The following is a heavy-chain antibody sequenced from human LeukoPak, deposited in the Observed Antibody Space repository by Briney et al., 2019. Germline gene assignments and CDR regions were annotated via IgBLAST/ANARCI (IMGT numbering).Heavy chain of an antibody. CDR1: GFTFSSYE. J-gene: IGHJ6*04. D-gene: IGHD3-10*02. CDR3: AELGITMIGGV. V-gene: IGHV3-48*03. CDR2: ISSSGSTI. Sequence: GGSLRLSCAASGFTFSSYEMNWVRQAPGKGLEWDSYISSSGSTIYYADSVKGRFSISRDNAKNSLYLQMNSLRAEDTAVYYCAELGITMIGGVWGKGTTVTISS.